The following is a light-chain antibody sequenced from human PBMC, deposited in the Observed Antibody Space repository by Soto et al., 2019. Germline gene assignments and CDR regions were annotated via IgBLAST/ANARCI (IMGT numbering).Light chain of an antibody. J-gene: IGLJ1*01. CDR1: SSDVGGYNF. CDR2: DVT. V-gene: IGLV2-14*01. CDR3: SSYTSISTYV. Sequence: QSVLTQPASVSGSPGQSITISCTGTSSDVGGYNFVSWYQQHPDKAPKLMIYDVTNRPSGVSNRFSGSKSGNTASLTISGLQAEDEDDYYCSSYTSISTYVFGTGTKLTVL.